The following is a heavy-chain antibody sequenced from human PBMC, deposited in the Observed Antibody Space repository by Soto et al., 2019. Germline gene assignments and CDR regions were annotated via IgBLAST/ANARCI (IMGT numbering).Heavy chain of an antibody. CDR1: GYTFTSHD. V-gene: IGHV1-8*01. D-gene: IGHD4-17*01. J-gene: IGHJ4*02. Sequence: QVQLVQSGAEVKKSGASVKVSCKASGYTFTSHDINWVRQATGQGLEWMGWMNPNSGNTGYAQKFQGRVTMTRNTSISTAYMELSSLRSEETAVYYGARWAYGVDARFAYWGQGTLVTVSS. CDR3: ARWAYGVDARFAY. CDR2: MNPNSGNT.